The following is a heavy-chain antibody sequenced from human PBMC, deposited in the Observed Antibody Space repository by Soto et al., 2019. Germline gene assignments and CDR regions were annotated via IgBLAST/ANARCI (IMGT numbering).Heavy chain of an antibody. CDR1: GDSISKSGHY. Sequence: KASETLSLTCTVSGDSISKSGHYWGWIRQPPGKALEWIGGIDYRGSTLYNPSLRSRITMSIDTSKKFFSLKLTSVSASDTALYYCTRLLTPYATPGPSWFGPWGQGTLVTVSS. V-gene: IGHV4-39*02. CDR2: IDYRGST. D-gene: IGHD5-12*01. CDR3: TRLLTPYATPGPSWFGP. J-gene: IGHJ5*02.